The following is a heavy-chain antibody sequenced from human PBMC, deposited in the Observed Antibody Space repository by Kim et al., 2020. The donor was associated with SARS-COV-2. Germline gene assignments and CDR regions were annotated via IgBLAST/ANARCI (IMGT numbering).Heavy chain of an antibody. D-gene: IGHD3-16*01. CDR2: IYSRGAS. CDR1: GGSVSSSSDY. Sequence: SETLSLTCTVSGGSVSSSSDYWAWIRQPPGKGLEWIGRIYSRGASNYNPSLKTPVTMSVDTSKNHFSLKLTSVTAADTAVYYCARQDFRMITATYLDRSGHDTLVTVSS. J-gene: IGHJ2*01. CDR3: ARQDFRMITATYLDR. V-gene: IGHV4-39*01.